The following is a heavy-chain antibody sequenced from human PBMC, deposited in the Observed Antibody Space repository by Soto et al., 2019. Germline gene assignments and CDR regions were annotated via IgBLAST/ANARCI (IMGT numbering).Heavy chain of an antibody. J-gene: IGHJ5*02. V-gene: IGHV1-8*01. Sequence: ASVKVSCKASGYSFTNNDVSWVRRATGQGLEWMGWMNPGSGDTGYAQKFQGRVTMTRDISIATAYMELSSLRSDDTAIYYCARMETFGSLNWFDPWGQGTLVTVSS. CDR1: GYSFTNND. CDR2: MNPGSGDT. CDR3: ARMETFGSLNWFDP. D-gene: IGHD3-16*01.